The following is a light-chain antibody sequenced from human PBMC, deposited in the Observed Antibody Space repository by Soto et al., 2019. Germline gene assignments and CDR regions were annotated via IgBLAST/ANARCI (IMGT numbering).Light chain of an antibody. V-gene: IGKV3-20*01. Sequence: EIVLTQSPGTLSLSPGERATLSCRASQSVSSSYLAWYQQKPGQAPRLLIYGACSRATGIPDRFSGSGCGTVFTLTVSRMEPEDVAVYYCQQYGSSPNTFGQGNKLEMK. CDR1: QSVSSSY. J-gene: IGKJ2*01. CDR2: GAC. CDR3: QQYGSSPNT.